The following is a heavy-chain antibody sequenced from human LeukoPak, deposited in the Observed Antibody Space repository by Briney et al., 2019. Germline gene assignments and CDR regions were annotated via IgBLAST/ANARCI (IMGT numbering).Heavy chain of an antibody. CDR3: ARRLTYYYGSRSYYFDY. D-gene: IGHD3-10*01. Sequence: LGESLKISCQGSGYTFTSYWIGWVGQLPGKGLEWMGVIYPGDSDTRYSPSFQGQVTISADKSISTAYLQWSSLKASDTAMYYCARRLTYYYGSRSYYFDYWGQGTLVTVSS. J-gene: IGHJ4*02. CDR1: GYTFTSYW. V-gene: IGHV5-51*01. CDR2: IYPGDSDT.